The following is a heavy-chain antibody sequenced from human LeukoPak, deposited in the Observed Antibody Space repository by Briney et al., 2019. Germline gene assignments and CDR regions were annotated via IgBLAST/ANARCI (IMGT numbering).Heavy chain of an antibody. CDR3: ARVWLFSTARGPHRRGGDPDIYYFDY. V-gene: IGHV3-21*01. J-gene: IGHJ4*02. CDR1: GFTFSSYS. D-gene: IGHD2-21*02. CDR2: ISSSSYI. Sequence: GGSLRLSCAASGFTFSSYSMNWVRQAPGKGLEWVSSISSSSYIYYADSVKGRFTITRDNAKNSLYLQMNSLRAEDTAVYYCARVWLFSTARGPHRRGGDPDIYYFDYWGQGTLVTVSS.